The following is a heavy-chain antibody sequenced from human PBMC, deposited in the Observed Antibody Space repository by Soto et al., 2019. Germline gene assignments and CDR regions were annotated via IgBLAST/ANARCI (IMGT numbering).Heavy chain of an antibody. CDR3: GREKILYLDF. V-gene: IGHV3-11*01. CDR1: GFTFSDYY. Sequence: VGSLRLSCAASGFTFSDYYMSWIRQAPGKGLEWVSYISSSGRTINNADYVKGQFTISWDNAKNSLYLQMNSLRAEDTAVYYCGREKILYLDFWGQGTLVTVSS. J-gene: IGHJ4*02. CDR2: ISSSGRTI.